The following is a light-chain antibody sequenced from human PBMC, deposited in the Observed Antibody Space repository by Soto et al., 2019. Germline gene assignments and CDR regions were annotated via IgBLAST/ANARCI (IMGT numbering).Light chain of an antibody. CDR3: QQTSSFPLT. CDR1: RGISSW. V-gene: IGKV1D-12*01. J-gene: IGKJ4*01. Sequence: DIQMTQSPSSVSASVGDRVTITCRASRGISSWLAWYQHKPGQAPKLLIYATSSLQSGVPSRFSGSGPGIDFTLTISSLQPEDFATYYCQQTSSFPLTFGGGTKVEIK. CDR2: ATS.